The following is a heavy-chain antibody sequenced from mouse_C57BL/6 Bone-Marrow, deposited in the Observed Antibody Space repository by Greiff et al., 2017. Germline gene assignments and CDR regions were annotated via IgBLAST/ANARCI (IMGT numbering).Heavy chain of an antibody. CDR3: ARLEFDGSSGDWYFDV. Sequence: QVQLKESGPELVKPGASVKLSCKASGYTFTSYDINWVKQRPGQGLAWIGWIYPRDGSTKYNEKFKGKATLTVDTSSSTAYMERHSLTSEDSAVYFCARLEFDGSSGDWYFDVGGTGTTVTVSS. V-gene: IGHV1-85*01. CDR2: IYPRDGST. CDR1: GYTFTSYD. D-gene: IGHD1-1*01. J-gene: IGHJ1*03.